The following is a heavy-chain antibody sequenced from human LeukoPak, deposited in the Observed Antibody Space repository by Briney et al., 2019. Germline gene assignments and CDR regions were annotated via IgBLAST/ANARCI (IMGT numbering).Heavy chain of an antibody. CDR1: GFTFSDYY. CDR3: ARDLYSRSSNNNDYGMDV. V-gene: IGHV3-11*01. Sequence: PGGSLRLSCSASGFTFSDYYMSWIRQAPGKGLEWVSYTSSSGITIYYADSVKGRFTISRDNAKNSLYLQMNRLRADDTAVYYCARDLYSRSSNNNDYGMDVWGQGTTVTVSS. J-gene: IGHJ6*02. CDR2: TSSSGITI. D-gene: IGHD1-26*01.